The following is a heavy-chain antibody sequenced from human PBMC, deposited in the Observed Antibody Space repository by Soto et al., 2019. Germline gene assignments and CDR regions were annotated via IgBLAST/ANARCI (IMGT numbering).Heavy chain of an antibody. V-gene: IGHV3-30-3*01. D-gene: IGHD5-18*01. J-gene: IGHJ3*02. CDR3: ARDIYSYGSVGTPDI. CDR1: GFTFSSQA. CDR2: ISNDGNRQ. Sequence: GGSLRLSCVASGFTFSSQAMHWVRQAPGKGLEWVAAISNDGNRQLYADSVKDRFTISRDNSRNTLDLQMNNLRTEDTGVYFCARDIYSYGSVGTPDIWGQGTMVTVSS.